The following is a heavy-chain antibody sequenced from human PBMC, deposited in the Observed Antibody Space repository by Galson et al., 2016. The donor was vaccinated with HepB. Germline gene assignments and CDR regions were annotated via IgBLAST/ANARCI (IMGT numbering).Heavy chain of an antibody. Sequence: SLRLSCAASGFTFSSYAMSWVRQAPGRGLEWVPAISGRGDRTYYADSVKGRFIVFRDNSKNTLHLQMNSLRAGDTAVYYCAKGQWLVRGYLDYWGQGTLVTVSS. CDR3: AKGQWLVRGYLDY. D-gene: IGHD6-19*01. CDR2: ISGRGDRT. J-gene: IGHJ4*02. V-gene: IGHV3-23*01. CDR1: GFTFSSYA.